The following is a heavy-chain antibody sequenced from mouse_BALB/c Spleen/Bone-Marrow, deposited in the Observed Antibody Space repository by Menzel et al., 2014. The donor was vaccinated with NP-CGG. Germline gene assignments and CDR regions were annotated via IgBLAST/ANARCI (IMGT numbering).Heavy chain of an antibody. V-gene: IGHV1-14*01. CDR2: INPYNDGT. CDR3: ARDYGNLAWFAY. D-gene: IGHD2-1*01. Sequence: LVDSGLELVHPGASVMTSCKASGYTFTSYVMHWVKQKPGQGLEWIGYINPYNDGTKYNEKFKGKATLTSDKSSSTAYMELSSLTSEDSAVYYCARDYGNLAWFAYWDQRTLVEVSA. J-gene: IGHJ3*01. CDR1: GYTFTSYV.